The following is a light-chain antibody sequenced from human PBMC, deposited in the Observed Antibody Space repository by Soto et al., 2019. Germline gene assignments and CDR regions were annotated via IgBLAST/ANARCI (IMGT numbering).Light chain of an antibody. Sequence: DIQMTQSPSTLSASVGDRVTITCRASQSISSWLAWYQQKPGKAPKLLIYGASSLESGVPSRFSRSGSGTAFTLTTSSLQTDDFATYYCQQYNSFTWPVGQGTKVEIK. V-gene: IGKV1-5*01. CDR3: QQYNSFTWP. CDR2: GAS. J-gene: IGKJ1*01. CDR1: QSISSW.